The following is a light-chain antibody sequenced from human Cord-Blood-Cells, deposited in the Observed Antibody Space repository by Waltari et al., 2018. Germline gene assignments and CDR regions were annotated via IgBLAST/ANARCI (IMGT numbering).Light chain of an antibody. CDR1: QSALYSSNNKNY. J-gene: IGKJ4*01. CDR2: WAS. Sequence: DIVMTQSPDSLAVSLGERATINCKSNQSALYSSNNKNYLDWYQQKPGQPPKLLIYWASTRESGVPDRFSGSGSGTDFTLTISSLQAEDVAVYYCQQYYSTPLTFGGGTKVEIK. CDR3: QQYYSTPLT. V-gene: IGKV4-1*01.